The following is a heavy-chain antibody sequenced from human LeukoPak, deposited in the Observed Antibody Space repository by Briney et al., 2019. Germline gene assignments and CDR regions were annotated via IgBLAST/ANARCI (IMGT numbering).Heavy chain of an antibody. D-gene: IGHD1-26*01. V-gene: IGHV4-38-2*01. J-gene: IGHJ5*02. CDR1: DYSISNAYY. Sequence: PSETLSLTCAVSDYSISNAYYWGWIRQPPGKGLEWIASIYYSGSTCYNPSLKSRVTISVDTSKNQLSLKLSSLTAADTAVYYCARHEYSGSYYGLSWFDPWGQGTLVTVSS. CDR3: ARHEYSGSYYGLSWFDP. CDR2: IYYSGST.